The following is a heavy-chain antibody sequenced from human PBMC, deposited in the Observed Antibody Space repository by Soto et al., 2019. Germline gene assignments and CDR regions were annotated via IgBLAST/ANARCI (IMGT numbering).Heavy chain of an antibody. CDR2: ISVYSGNT. Sequence: ASGKVSCKASGDTFTNYGFSWVRQAPGQGLEWMGWISVYSGNTNYAQNVQGRVTMTTDASTSTAYMELRSLRSDDTAVYYCARDRSPYYYDSSGYPHYWGQGTLVTVSS. J-gene: IGHJ4*02. CDR3: ARDRSPYYYDSSGYPHY. D-gene: IGHD3-22*01. CDR1: GDTFTNYG. V-gene: IGHV1-18*01.